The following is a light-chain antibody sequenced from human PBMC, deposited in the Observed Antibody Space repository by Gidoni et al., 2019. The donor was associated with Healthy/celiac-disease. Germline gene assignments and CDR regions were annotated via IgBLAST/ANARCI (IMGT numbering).Light chain of an antibody. J-gene: IGKJ1*01. Sequence: EIVMTQSQATLSVSPGERATLPCRASQSVSSNFAWYQQKPGQATRLLIYGASTRATGIPARFSGSGSGTEFTLTISSLQSEDFAVYYCQQYNNWWTFGQGTKVEIK. V-gene: IGKV3-15*01. CDR1: QSVSSN. CDR2: GAS. CDR3: QQYNNWWT.